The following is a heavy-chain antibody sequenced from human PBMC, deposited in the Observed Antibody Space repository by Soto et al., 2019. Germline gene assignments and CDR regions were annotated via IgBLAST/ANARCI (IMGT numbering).Heavy chain of an antibody. CDR1: GFTFSSYA. V-gene: IGHV3-23*01. D-gene: IGHD4-17*01. CDR2: ISGSGGTT. J-gene: IGHJ5*02. CDR3: AKHRGDYGDSQVRFDP. Sequence: EVQLLESGGGLVQPGGSLRLSCAASGFTFSSYAMSWVRQAPGKGLEWVSTISGSGGTTYYADSVKGRFTISRDNSRGTLYPQMHGLRAEDTAVYYCAKHRGDYGDSQVRFDPWGQGTLVTVSS.